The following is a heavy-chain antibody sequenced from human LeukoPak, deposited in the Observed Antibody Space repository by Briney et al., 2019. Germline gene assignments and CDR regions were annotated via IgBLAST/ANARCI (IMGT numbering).Heavy chain of an antibody. D-gene: IGHD6-13*01. V-gene: IGHV3-23*01. Sequence: PGGSLRLSCAASGFTFSNYAMSWVRQAPGKGLEWVSGISGSGGGTYYADSVKGRFTISRDNSKNTLYLQMNSLGAEDTAVYYCAGRHSSSWFFDNWGQGTLVTVSS. CDR3: AGRHSSSWFFDN. CDR1: GFTFSNYA. J-gene: IGHJ4*02. CDR2: ISGSGGGT.